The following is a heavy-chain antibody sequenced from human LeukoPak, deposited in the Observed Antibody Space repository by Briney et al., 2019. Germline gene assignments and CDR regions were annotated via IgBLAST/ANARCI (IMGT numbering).Heavy chain of an antibody. D-gene: IGHD1-26*01. Sequence: GGSLRLSCAASGFTFSSYDMHWVRQATGKGLEWVSAICSGGVTYYPGSVKGRFTNSRENANNSLDLQMHSLGAGDTAVYYCARGSLKVGIQDYYYGMDVWGQGTTVSV. CDR3: ARGSLKVGIQDYYYGMDV. CDR1: GFTFSSYD. J-gene: IGHJ6*02. CDR2: ICSGGVT. V-gene: IGHV3-13*01.